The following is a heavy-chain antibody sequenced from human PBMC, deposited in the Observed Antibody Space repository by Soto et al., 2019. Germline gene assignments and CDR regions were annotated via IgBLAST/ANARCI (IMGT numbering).Heavy chain of an antibody. D-gene: IGHD4-17*01. J-gene: IGHJ6*03. V-gene: IGHV3-72*01. CDR1: GFTFSDHY. Sequence: GGSLRLSCAASGFTFSDHYMDWVHQAPGKGLEWVGRTRNKANRYSTEYAASVKGRFTISRDDSKNSVYLQMNSLKTEDTAVYYCARATVSNMDVWGKGTMVTVSS. CDR3: ARATVSNMDV. CDR2: TRNKANRYST.